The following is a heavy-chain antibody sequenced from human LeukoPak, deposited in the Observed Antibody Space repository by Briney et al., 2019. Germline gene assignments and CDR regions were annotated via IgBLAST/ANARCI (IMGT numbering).Heavy chain of an antibody. CDR1: GGSISSSSYY. D-gene: IGHD3-22*01. Sequence: SETLSLTCTVSGGSISSSSYYWGWIRQPPGKGLEWIGSIYYSGSTYYNPSLKSRVTISVDTSKNQFSLKLSSVTAADTAVYYCARRGYYDSSGYEDAFDIWGQGTMVTVSS. V-gene: IGHV4-39*01. CDR2: IYYSGST. CDR3: ARRGYYDSSGYEDAFDI. J-gene: IGHJ3*02.